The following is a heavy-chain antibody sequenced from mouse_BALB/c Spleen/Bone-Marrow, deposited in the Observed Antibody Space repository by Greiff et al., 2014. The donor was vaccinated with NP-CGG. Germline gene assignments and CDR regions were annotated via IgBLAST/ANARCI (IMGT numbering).Heavy chain of an antibody. CDR3: AREGTYYAYFDY. CDR2: INPSIGYT. D-gene: IGHD1-1*01. V-gene: IGHV1-4*02. J-gene: IGHJ2*01. Sequence: VQGVESAAELARPGASVKLSCKASGYIFTSYTIQWIKQRPGQGLEWIGYINPSIGYTDYNQKFKDKTTLTADKSSSTTYMQLNSLTSEDSAVYYCAREGTYYAYFDYWGQGTTLTVSS. CDR1: GYIFTSYT.